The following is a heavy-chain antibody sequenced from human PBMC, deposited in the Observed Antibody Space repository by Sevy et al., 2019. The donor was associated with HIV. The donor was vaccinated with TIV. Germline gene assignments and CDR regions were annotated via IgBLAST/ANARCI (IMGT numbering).Heavy chain of an antibody. Sequence: ASVTVSCKVSGDTLSELNIHWVRQAPGKGLEWMGGFDPEDDETIYAQKFQGRVTLTEGVFSDTAYMELSSLRSEDTAVYYCTTARGAYLKTTYYYGMDVWGQGTTVTVSS. V-gene: IGHV1-24*01. CDR3: TTARGAYLKTTYYYGMDV. CDR2: FDPEDDET. J-gene: IGHJ6*02. CDR1: GDTLSELN. D-gene: IGHD1-26*01.